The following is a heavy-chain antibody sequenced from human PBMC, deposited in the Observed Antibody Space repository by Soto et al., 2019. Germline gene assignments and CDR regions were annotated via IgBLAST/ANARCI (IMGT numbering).Heavy chain of an antibody. D-gene: IGHD3-3*01. J-gene: IGHJ2*01. CDR1: GFTFSDYY. CDR2: INSSSTYT. V-gene: IGHV3-11*05. CDR3: AILFDGCGSGDRRYVDL. Sequence: QVQLVESGGGLVKPGGSLRLSCAASGFTFSDYYMSWIRQAPGKGLEWVSYINSSSTYTNYADSVKGRFTISRDNAKNSLYLQVNSLKAEETAGYYCAILFDGCGSGDRRYVDLWGRGTLVTVSS.